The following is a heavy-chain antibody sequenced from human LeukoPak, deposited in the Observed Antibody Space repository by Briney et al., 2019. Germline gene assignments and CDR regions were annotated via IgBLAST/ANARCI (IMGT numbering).Heavy chain of an antibody. D-gene: IGHD3-22*01. J-gene: IGHJ4*02. CDR2: ISAYNGNT. CDR3: ARDRITMIVVVNTPFDY. V-gene: IGHV1-18*01. CDR1: GGTFSSYA. Sequence: GSSVKVSCKASGGTFSSYAISWVRQAPGQGLEWMGWISAYNGNTNYAQKLQGRVTMTTDTSTSTAYMELRSLRSDDTAVYYCARDRITMIVVVNTPFDYWGQGTLVTVSS.